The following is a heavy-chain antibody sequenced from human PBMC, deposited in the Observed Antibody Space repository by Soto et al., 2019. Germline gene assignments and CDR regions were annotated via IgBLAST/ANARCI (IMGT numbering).Heavy chain of an antibody. Sequence: GGSLRLSCATSGFTFSSYCIHWVRQGPGKGLEWVAVIWYDGSNKYYADSVKGRFTISRDNSKNTLYLQMNSLRAEDTAVYYCARDGYANTAVDTSKVPYYYYGMEVWGQGTTVTVSS. CDR2: IWYDGSNK. V-gene: IGHV3-33*01. D-gene: IGHD5-18*01. J-gene: IGHJ6*02. CDR1: GFTFSSYC. CDR3: ARDGYANTAVDTSKVPYYYYGMEV.